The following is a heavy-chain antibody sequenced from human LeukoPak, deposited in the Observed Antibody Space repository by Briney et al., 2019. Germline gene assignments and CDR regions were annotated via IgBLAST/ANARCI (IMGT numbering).Heavy chain of an antibody. Sequence: SETLSLTCTVSGGSVSSGSYYWSWIRQPPGKGLEWIGYIYYSGSTYYNPSLKSRVTISVDTSKNQFSLKLSSVTAADTAVYYCARGLRTTVPYYFDYWGQGTLVTVSS. J-gene: IGHJ4*02. CDR3: ARGLRTTVPYYFDY. CDR2: IYYSGST. CDR1: GGSVSSGSYY. V-gene: IGHV4-61*01. D-gene: IGHD4-11*01.